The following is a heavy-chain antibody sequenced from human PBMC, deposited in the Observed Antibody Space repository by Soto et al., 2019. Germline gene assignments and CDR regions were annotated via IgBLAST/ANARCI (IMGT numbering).Heavy chain of an antibody. V-gene: IGHV3-33*01. CDR2: IWYDGSNK. D-gene: IGHD3-10*01. J-gene: IGHJ4*02. Sequence: PGGSLRLSCAASGFTFSSYGMHWVRQAPGKGLEWVAVIWYDGSNKYYADSVKGRFTISRDNSKNTLYLQMNSLRAEDTAVYYCARDFSTGDYFDYWGQGTLVTVSS. CDR1: GFTFSSYG. CDR3: ARDFSTGDYFDY.